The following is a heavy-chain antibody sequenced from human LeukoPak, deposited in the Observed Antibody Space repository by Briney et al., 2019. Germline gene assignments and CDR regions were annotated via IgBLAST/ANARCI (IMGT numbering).Heavy chain of an antibody. J-gene: IGHJ4*02. D-gene: IGHD6-19*01. CDR2: ISGSGGST. V-gene: IGHV3-23*01. CDR3: AKKRLEWLVKDYFDY. Sequence: PGGSLRLSCAASGFTFSSYAMSWVRQAPGKGLEWVSAISGSGGSTYYADSVKGRFTISRDNSKNTLYLQMNSPRAEDTAVYYCAKKRLEWLVKDYFDYWGQGTLVTVSS. CDR1: GFTFSSYA.